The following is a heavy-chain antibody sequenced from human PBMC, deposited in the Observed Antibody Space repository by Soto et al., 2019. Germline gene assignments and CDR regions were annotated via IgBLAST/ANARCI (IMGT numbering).Heavy chain of an antibody. D-gene: IGHD3-16*01. V-gene: IGHV4-39*01. CDR3: ARHHSVTGGNYFDY. Sequence: PSETLSLTCTVSGDSISSSSYYRGWIRQPPGKGLEWIGSIYYSGSTYYNPSLKSRVTISVDTSKNQFSLKLSSVTAADTAVYYCARHHSVTGGNYFDYWGQGTLVTVSS. CDR1: GDSISSSSYY. CDR2: IYYSGST. J-gene: IGHJ4*02.